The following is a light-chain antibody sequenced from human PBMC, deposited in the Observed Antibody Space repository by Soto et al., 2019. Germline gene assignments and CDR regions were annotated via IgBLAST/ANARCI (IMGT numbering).Light chain of an antibody. CDR3: QQRSNWPPT. V-gene: IGKV3-11*01. CDR1: QSVSSY. Sequence: EIVLTQSPATLSLSPGERATLSCRASQSVSSYLAWYQQKPGQAPRLLIYDASNRATGIPARFSGSGSGTDFTLTISSLEPEAFAIYYCQQRSNWPPTFGQGNKVEIK. J-gene: IGKJ1*01. CDR2: DAS.